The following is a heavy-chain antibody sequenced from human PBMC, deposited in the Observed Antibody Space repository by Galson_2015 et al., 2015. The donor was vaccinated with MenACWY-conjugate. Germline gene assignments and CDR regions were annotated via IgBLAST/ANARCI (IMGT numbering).Heavy chain of an antibody. Sequence: SLRLSCAASGFPLSGYWMHWVRRGPGKGLVWVSRINSDGSSTNYADSVKGRFTISRDNAKNTLYLQMNSLRAEDTAVYYCARGGQGLEAAEDNWFDPWGQGPLVTVSS. CDR2: INSDGSST. CDR1: GFPLSGYW. V-gene: IGHV3-74*01. J-gene: IGHJ5*02. CDR3: ARGGQGLEAAEDNWFDP. D-gene: IGHD6-13*01.